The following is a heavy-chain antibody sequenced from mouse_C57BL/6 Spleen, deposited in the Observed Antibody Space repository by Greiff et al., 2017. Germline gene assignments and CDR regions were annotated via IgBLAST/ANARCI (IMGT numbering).Heavy chain of an antibody. CDR1: GFTFSSYG. Sequence: DVMLVESGGDLVKPGGSLKLSCAASGFTFSSYGMSWVRQTPDKRLEWVATISSGGSYTYYPDSVKGRFTISRDNAKNTLYLQMSSLKSEDTAMYYCARQGLRRDAMDYWGQGTSVTVSS. CDR2: ISSGGSYT. V-gene: IGHV5-6*02. D-gene: IGHD2-2*01. CDR3: ARQGLRRDAMDY. J-gene: IGHJ4*01.